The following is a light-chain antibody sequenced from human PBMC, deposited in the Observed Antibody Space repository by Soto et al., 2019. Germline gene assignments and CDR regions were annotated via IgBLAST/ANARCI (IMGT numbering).Light chain of an antibody. J-gene: IGKJ4*01. CDR1: QSVSSY. CDR3: QQRSNWPPV. CDR2: DAS. Sequence: ENVLTQSPATLSLSPGERATLSCRASQSVSSYLAWYQQKPGQAPRLLIYDASNRATGIPARFSGSGSGTDFTLTISSLEPEDFAVYYCQQRSNWPPVFGGGTKVDI. V-gene: IGKV3-11*01.